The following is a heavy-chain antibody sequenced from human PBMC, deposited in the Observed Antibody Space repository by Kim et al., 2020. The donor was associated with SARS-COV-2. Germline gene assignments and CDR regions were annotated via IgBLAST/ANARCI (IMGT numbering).Heavy chain of an antibody. V-gene: IGHV3-49*04. J-gene: IGHJ4*02. CDR1: GFTFGDYA. Sequence: GGSLRLSCTASGFTFGDYAMSWVRQAPGKGLEWVGFIRSKAYGGTTEYAASVKGRFTISRDDSKSIAYLQMNSLKTEDTAVYFCSGLGTNLEIDYWGQGTLVTVSS. CDR3: SGLGTNLEIDY. D-gene: IGHD7-27*01. CDR2: IRSKAYGGTT.